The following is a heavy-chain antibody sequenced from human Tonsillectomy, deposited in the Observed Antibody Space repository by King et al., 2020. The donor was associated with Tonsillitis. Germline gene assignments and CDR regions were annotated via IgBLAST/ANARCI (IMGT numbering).Heavy chain of an antibody. CDR2: IKQDGSEK. Sequence: VQLVESGGGLVQPGGSLRLSCAASGFTFSAYWMTWIRQAPGKGLEWVANIKQDGSEKYYVDSVKGRFTISRDNAKDSLSLQMNSLRDEETAVYYCARHNSATYYYGSGSPFYYYGMDVWGQGTTVTVSS. D-gene: IGHD3-10*01. CDR1: GFTFSAYW. CDR3: ARHNSATYYYGSGSPFYYYGMDV. V-gene: IGHV3-7*01. J-gene: IGHJ6*02.